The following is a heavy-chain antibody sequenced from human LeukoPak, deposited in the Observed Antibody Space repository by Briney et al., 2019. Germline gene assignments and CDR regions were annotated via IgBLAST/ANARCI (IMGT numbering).Heavy chain of an antibody. CDR3: AKDHDGYYDSSGYPSD. V-gene: IGHV3-30*02. J-gene: IGHJ4*02. Sequence: GSLRLSCAASGFTFSNYGMHWARQAPGKGLEWVAFIGFDGSDHSYADSVKGRFTISRDNSKNTLYLQMNSLRAEDTAVYYCAKDHDGYYDSSGYPSDWGQGTLVTVSS. CDR1: GFTFSNYG. D-gene: IGHD3-22*01. CDR2: IGFDGSDH.